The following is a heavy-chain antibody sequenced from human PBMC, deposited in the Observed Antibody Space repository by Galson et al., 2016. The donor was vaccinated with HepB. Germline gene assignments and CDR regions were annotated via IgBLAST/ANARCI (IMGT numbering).Heavy chain of an antibody. V-gene: IGHV3-23*01. CDR3: AKDRGLHHWFFDL. J-gene: IGHJ2*01. D-gene: IGHD2-15*01. CDR2: ITRSGSTS. CDR1: GFSFSNSG. Sequence: SLRLSCAASGFSFSNSGMSWVRQAPGRGLEWVSGITRSGSTSYHTDSVKGRFTISRDSSKNTLYLQMNSLRAEDTAVYYCAKDRGLHHWFFDLWGRGTPVTVAS.